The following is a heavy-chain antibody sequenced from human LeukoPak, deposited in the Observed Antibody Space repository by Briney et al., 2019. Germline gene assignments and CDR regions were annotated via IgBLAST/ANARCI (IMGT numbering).Heavy chain of an antibody. CDR3: ARGTDFDWLSNGHFDY. Sequence: PSETLSLTCAVYGGSFSGYYWSWIRQPPGKGLEWIGEINHSGSTNYNPSLKSRVTISVDTSKNQFSLKLSSVTAADTAVYYCARGTDFDWLSNGHFDYWGQGTLVTVSS. D-gene: IGHD3-9*01. J-gene: IGHJ4*02. V-gene: IGHV4-34*01. CDR2: INHSGST. CDR1: GGSFSGYY.